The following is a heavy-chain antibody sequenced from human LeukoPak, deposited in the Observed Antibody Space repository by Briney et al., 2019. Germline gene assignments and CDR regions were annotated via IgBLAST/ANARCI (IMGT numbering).Heavy chain of an antibody. V-gene: IGHV1-24*01. CDR1: GYTLTELS. CDR2: FDPEDGET. D-gene: IGHD2-2*01. CDR3: ARVPAANYYYYYYMDV. Sequence: ASVKVSCKVSGYTLTELSMHWVRQAPGKGLEWMGGFDPEDGETIYAQKFQGRVTMTEDTSTDTAYMELSSLRSDDTAVYYCARVPAANYYYYYYMDVWGKGTTVTVSS. J-gene: IGHJ6*03.